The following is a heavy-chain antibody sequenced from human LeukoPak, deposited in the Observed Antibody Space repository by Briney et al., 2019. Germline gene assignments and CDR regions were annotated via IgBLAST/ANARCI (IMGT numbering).Heavy chain of an antibody. CDR1: GGSISSYY. V-gene: IGHV4-59*06. CDR2: IYYSGST. D-gene: IGHD1-1*01. CDR3: ASEKWDWNDNWFDP. Sequence: SETLSLTCTVSGGSISSYYWSWIRQPAGKGLEWIGYIYYSGSTYYNPSLKSRVTISVGTSKNQFSLKLSSVTAADTAVYYCASEKWDWNDNWFDPWGQGTLVTVSS. J-gene: IGHJ5*02.